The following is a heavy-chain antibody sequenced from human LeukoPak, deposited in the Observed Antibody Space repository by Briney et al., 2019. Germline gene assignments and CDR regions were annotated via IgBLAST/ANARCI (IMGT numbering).Heavy chain of an antibody. CDR3: ARGGITMVRGVSYYYYMDV. CDR1: GGTFSSYA. CDR2: IIPIFGTA. V-gene: IGHV1-69*05. J-gene: IGHJ6*03. D-gene: IGHD3-10*01. Sequence: GASVRVSCKASGGTFSSYAISWVRQAPGQGLEWMGGIIPIFGTANYAQTFQGRVTITTDESTSTAYMELSSLRSEDTAVYYCARGGITMVRGVSYYYYMDVWGKGTTVTVSS.